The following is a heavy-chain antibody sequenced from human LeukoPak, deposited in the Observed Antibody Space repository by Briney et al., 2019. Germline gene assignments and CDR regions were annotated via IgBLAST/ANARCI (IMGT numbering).Heavy chain of an antibody. Sequence: GGSLRLSCTASGFTFNRDWTAWVRQAPGKGLEWVANIKFDGNEKYYVDSVKGRFTISRDNAKNSLYLQMNSLRAEDTAIYYCARLDEAFDNWGQGTLVTVSS. J-gene: IGHJ4*02. CDR2: IKFDGNEK. CDR1: GFTFNRDW. V-gene: IGHV3-7*01. D-gene: IGHD5-24*01. CDR3: ARLDEAFDN.